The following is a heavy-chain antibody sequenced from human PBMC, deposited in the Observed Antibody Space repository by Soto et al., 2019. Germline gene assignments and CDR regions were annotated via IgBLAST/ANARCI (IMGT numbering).Heavy chain of an antibody. V-gene: IGHV4-39*01. Sequence: SEPLSVTSTVACGYIVNRSYCRVWIRQPPGKGLEWIGSIYYSGSTYYNPSLKSRVTISVDTSKNQFSLKLSSVTAADTAVYYCGLSTAYYYYGMDVWGQGTTVTVS. CDR3: GLSTAYYYYGMDV. J-gene: IGHJ6*02. CDR2: IYYSGST. CDR1: CGYIVNRSYC. D-gene: IGHD6-25*01.